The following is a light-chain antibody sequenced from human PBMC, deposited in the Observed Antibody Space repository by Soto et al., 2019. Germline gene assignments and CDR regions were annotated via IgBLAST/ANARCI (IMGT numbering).Light chain of an antibody. J-gene: IGKJ4*01. CDR3: QQRSNWPPLT. V-gene: IGKV3D-11*02. CDR1: QSVRSNF. Sequence: EIVLTQSPVTLSLSPGERATLSCRASQSVRSNFLAWYQQKPGQAPRLLIYGASTRATGIPARFSGSGPGTEFTLTISSLEPEDFAVYYCQQRSNWPPLTFGGGTKVDIK. CDR2: GAS.